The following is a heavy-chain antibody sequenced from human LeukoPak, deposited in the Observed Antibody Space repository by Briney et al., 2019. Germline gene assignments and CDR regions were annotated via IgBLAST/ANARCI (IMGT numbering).Heavy chain of an antibody. CDR1: GYTFTGYG. Sequence: GASVKVSCKASGYTFTGYGISWVRQAPGQGLEWMGWISAYNGNTNYAQKLQGRVTMTTDTSTSTAYMELRSLRSDDTAVYYCARVRGYYDSSGPRDYWGQGTLVTVSS. CDR3: ARVRGYYDSSGPRDY. CDR2: ISAYNGNT. J-gene: IGHJ4*02. D-gene: IGHD3-22*01. V-gene: IGHV1-18*01.